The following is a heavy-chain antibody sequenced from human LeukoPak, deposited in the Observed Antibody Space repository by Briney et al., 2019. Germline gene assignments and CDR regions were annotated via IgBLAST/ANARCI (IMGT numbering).Heavy chain of an antibody. CDR2: INIDGGSP. CDR1: GFTFSSYW. D-gene: IGHD2-15*01. CDR3: TRGTGGSA. Sequence: PGGSLRLSCAASGFTFSSYWMHWVRQAPGKGLVWVSRINIDGGSPTYADSVKGRFTISRDNAKNSLYLQMNSLRAEDTALYYCTRGTGGSAWGQGTLVTVSS. V-gene: IGHV3-74*01. J-gene: IGHJ5*02.